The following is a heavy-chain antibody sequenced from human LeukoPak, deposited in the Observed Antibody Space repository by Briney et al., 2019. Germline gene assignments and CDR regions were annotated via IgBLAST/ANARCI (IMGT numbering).Heavy chain of an antibody. CDR2: MHPNSANT. D-gene: IGHD1-26*01. J-gene: IGHJ6*03. CDR1: GYTFTSYD. Sequence: ASVKVSCKASGYTFTSYDINWVRQATGQGLEWMGWMHPNSANTGYAQKFQGRVTMTRNTSIGTAYMELSSLRSEGTAVYYCARGGQRSQYYYFMDVWGKGTTVTVSS. CDR3: ARGGQRSQYYYFMDV. V-gene: IGHV1-8*01.